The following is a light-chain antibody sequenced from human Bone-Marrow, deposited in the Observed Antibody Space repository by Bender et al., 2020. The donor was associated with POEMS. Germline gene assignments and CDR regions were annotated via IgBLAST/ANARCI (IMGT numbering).Light chain of an antibody. V-gene: IGLV2-14*03. CDR2: DVS. J-gene: IGLJ2*01. CDR1: SSDVGGYNY. Sequence: QSALTQPPSASGSPGQSVTISCTGTSSDVGGYNYVSWYQQQPGKAPRLMIYDVSNRPLGVSYRFSGSKSGNTAFLTISGLQAEDEADYYCSSYASNRDVVFGGGTKLTVL. CDR3: SSYASNRDVV.